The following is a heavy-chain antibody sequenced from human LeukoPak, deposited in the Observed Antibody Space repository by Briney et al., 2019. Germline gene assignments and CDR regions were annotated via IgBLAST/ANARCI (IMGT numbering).Heavy chain of an antibody. CDR3: ARGYVWIEMGLGY. D-gene: IGHD3/OR15-3a*01. Sequence: GASVKVSCKASGYTFTGYSIYWVRQAPGQGLEWMGGINPNSGDTNFAQKFQGRVTMTRDTSISTAYMELGGLRSDDTAIYYCARGYVWIEMGLGYWGQGTLVTVSS. CDR1: GYTFTGYS. V-gene: IGHV1-2*02. J-gene: IGHJ4*02. CDR2: INPNSGDT.